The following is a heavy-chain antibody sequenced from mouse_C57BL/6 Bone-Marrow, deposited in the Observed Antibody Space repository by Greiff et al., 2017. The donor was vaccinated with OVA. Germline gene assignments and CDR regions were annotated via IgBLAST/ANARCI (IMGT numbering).Heavy chain of an antibody. CDR1: GFTFSSYA. CDR2: ISSGGDYI. CDR3: TRDGYYAMDY. V-gene: IGHV5-9-1*02. J-gene: IGHJ4*01. D-gene: IGHD2-3*01. Sequence: DVMLVESGEGLVKPGGSLKLSCAASGFTFSSYAMSWVRQTPEKRLEWVAYISSGGDYIYYADTVKGRFTISRDNARNPLYLQMSSLQSEDTAMYYCTRDGYYAMDYWGQGTSVTVSS.